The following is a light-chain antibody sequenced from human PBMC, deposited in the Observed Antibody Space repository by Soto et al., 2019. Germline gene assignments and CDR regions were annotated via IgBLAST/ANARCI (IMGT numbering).Light chain of an antibody. Sequence: EIVMTQSPATLSVSPGERATLSCRASQSVSSNLAWYQQKPGQAPRLLIYGASTRATGSPARFSGSGSGTEFTLTISSLQSEDFAVYYCQQYNNRPPLTFGGGTKVEIK. J-gene: IGKJ4*01. CDR1: QSVSSN. V-gene: IGKV3-15*01. CDR3: QQYNNRPPLT. CDR2: GAS.